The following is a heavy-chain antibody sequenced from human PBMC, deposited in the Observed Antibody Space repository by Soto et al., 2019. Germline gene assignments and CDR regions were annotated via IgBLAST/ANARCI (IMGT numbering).Heavy chain of an antibody. CDR3: ARHKNDYGRFNWFDH. CDR1: GGSLSSSDYY. V-gene: IGHV4-39*01. J-gene: IGHJ5*02. D-gene: IGHD3-10*01. CDR2: MSYTANT. Sequence: QLQLQESGPGQVRPSETLSLTCTVSGGSLSSSDYYWGWIRQSPGMGLQWMGVMSYTANTYYNPTLKSRVTISVDPSHNQFSMRLRSATAADTAVYYCARHKNDYGRFNWFDHWGQGTPVTVSS.